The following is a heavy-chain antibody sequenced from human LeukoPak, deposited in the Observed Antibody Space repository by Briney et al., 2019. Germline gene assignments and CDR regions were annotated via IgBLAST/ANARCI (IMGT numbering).Heavy chain of an antibody. CDR2: IYTSGSA. Sequence: SETLSLTCTVSGGSISSGSYYWSWIRQPAGKGLEWIGRIYTSGSANYNPSLKSRVTISVDKSKNQFSLKLSSVTAADTAVYYCARDRGSLWFGELFDAFDIWGQGTMVTVSS. J-gene: IGHJ3*02. CDR1: GGSISSGSYY. CDR3: ARDRGSLWFGELFDAFDI. V-gene: IGHV4-61*02. D-gene: IGHD3-10*01.